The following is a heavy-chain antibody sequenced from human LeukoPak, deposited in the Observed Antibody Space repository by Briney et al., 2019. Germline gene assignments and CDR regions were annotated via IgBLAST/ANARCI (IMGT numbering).Heavy chain of an antibody. D-gene: IGHD3-9*01. CDR2: ITGSGGNT. CDR3: AKWGDYDVLTGYYVSDY. Sequence: GGSLRLSRAASGFTFSNYAMSSVRQAPGKGLEWVSAITGSGGNTYYADSVKGRFTISGDNSKNTVFLQMNSLRAEDTAVYYCAKWGDYDVLTGYYVSDYWGQGTLVTVSS. J-gene: IGHJ4*02. V-gene: IGHV3-23*01. CDR1: GFTFSNYA.